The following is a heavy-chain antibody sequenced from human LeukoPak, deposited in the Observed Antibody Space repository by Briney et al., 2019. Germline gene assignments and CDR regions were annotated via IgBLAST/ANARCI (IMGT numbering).Heavy chain of an antibody. Sequence: ASVKVSCKASGYTFTGYYVHWVRQAPGQGLEWMGWINPNSGGTNYAQKFQSRVTMIRDTSISTAYMELSTLRSDDTAVYYCARGIAAAGTNWFDPWGQGTMVTVSS. V-gene: IGHV1-2*02. D-gene: IGHD6-13*01. CDR1: GYTFTGYY. CDR3: ARGIAAAGTNWFDP. CDR2: INPNSGGT. J-gene: IGHJ5*02.